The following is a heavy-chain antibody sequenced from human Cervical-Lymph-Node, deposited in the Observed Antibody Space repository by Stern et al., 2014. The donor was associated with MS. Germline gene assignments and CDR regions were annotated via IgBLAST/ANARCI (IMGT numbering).Heavy chain of an antibody. J-gene: IGHJ4*02. D-gene: IGHD3-10*01. V-gene: IGHV3-30*18. CDR2: ISYDGSYT. Sequence: VQLVQSGGGVVQPGSTLRLTCTVSGFTFSSYGMHWVRQAPGKGLEWVSVISYDGSYTCYAGSVKVQFTISRDNTKNTLDLEMRRLRREETAGYYCVKRGISEVRGVRLGDYWGPGTLVIVSS. CDR1: GFTFSSYG. CDR3: VKRGISEVRGVRLGDY.